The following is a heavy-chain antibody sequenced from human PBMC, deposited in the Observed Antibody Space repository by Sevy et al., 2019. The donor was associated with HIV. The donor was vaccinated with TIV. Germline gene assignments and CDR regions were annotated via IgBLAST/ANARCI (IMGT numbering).Heavy chain of an antibody. CDR1: GFTFSSYG. CDR3: AMNYYDSSGSSFFFDY. V-gene: IGHV3-33*01. Sequence: GGSLRVSCAASGFTFSSYGMHWVRQAPGKGLEWVAVIWYDGSNKYYADSVKGRFTISRDNSKNTLYLQMNSLRAEDTAVYYCAMNYYDSSGSSFFFDYRGQGTLVTVSS. D-gene: IGHD3-22*01. CDR2: IWYDGSNK. J-gene: IGHJ4*02.